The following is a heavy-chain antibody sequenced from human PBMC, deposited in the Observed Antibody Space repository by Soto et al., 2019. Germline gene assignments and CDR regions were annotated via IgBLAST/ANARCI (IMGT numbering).Heavy chain of an antibody. CDR3: ARGSEQLVQYYYYGMDV. V-gene: IGHV3-11*01. J-gene: IGHJ6*02. D-gene: IGHD6-6*01. CDR2: ISSSGSTI. CDR1: GFTFSDYY. Sequence: GGSLRLSCAASGFTFSDYYMSWIRQAPGKGLGWVSYISSSGSTIYYADSVKGRFTISRDNAKNSLYLQMNSLRAEDTAVYYCARGSEQLVQYYYYGMDVWGQGTTVTVSS.